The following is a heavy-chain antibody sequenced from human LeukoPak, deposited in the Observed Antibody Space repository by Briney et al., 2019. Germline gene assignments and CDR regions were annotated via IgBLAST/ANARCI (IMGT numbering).Heavy chain of an antibody. D-gene: IGHD4-17*01. Sequence: PGRSLRLSCAASGFTFSGSAMHWVRQASGKGLEWVGRIRSKANSYATAYAASVKGRFTISRDDSKNTAYLQMNSLKTEDTAVYYCTTTTVTTYGMDVWGQGTTVTVSS. CDR3: TTTTVTTYGMDV. J-gene: IGHJ6*02. CDR2: IRSKANSYAT. CDR1: GFTFSGSA. V-gene: IGHV3-73*01.